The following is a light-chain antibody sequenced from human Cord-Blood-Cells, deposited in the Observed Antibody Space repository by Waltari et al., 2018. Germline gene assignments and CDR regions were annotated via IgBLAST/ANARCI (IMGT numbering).Light chain of an antibody. CDR1: SSDVGSYNL. V-gene: IGLV2-23*01. CDR3: CSYAGSSTWV. Sequence: QSALTQPASVSGSPGQSITLSCTGTSSDVGSYNLVSWYQQHPGKAPKLMFYEGSKRPSGVSNRFSGSKSGNTASLTISGLQAEDEADYYCCSYAGSSTWVFGGGTKLTVL. CDR2: EGS. J-gene: IGLJ3*02.